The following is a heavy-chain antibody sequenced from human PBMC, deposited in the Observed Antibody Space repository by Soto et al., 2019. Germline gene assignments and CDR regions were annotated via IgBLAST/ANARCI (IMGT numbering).Heavy chain of an antibody. D-gene: IGHD3-22*01. CDR3: ARTTSPAPFYDASADYER. Sequence: QVQLLESGPGLVKPSQTLSLTCTVSGGSISNDNYYWSWIRQPPGKGLEWIAYIYYSGSTYYNPSLKSRLTISVDPSKNQFSLKLSSVTAADTAVYYCARTTSPAPFYDASADYERWGQGTLVAVSS. V-gene: IGHV4-30-4*01. CDR2: IYYSGST. CDR1: GGSISNDNYY. J-gene: IGHJ4*02.